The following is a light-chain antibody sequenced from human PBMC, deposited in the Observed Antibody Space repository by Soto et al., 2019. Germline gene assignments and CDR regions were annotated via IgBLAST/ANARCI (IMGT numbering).Light chain of an antibody. CDR2: GAS. Sequence: EIVLTQSPATLSLSPVERATLSCRASQSVGTILAWFQHKPGQAPRLHIYGASNRATGIPAGFSGSGSGTDVTLTISSLEPEECSVYCCQRRGNWPPTFGRGTKLDI. CDR3: QRRGNWPPT. CDR1: QSVGTI. V-gene: IGKV3-11*01. J-gene: IGKJ2*01.